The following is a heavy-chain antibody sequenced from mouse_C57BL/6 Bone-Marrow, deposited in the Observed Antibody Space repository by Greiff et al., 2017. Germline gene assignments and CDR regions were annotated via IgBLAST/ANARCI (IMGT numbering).Heavy chain of an antibody. Sequence: EVKLVESGGDLVKPGGSLKLSCAASGFTFSSYGMSWVRQTPDKRLEWVATISSGGSYTYYPDSVKGRFTISRDNAKNTLYLQMSSRKSEDTAMYYCANYYGSSHWYFDVWGTGTTVTVSA. J-gene: IGHJ1*03. V-gene: IGHV5-6*02. CDR2: ISSGGSYT. CDR3: ANYYGSSHWYFDV. CDR1: GFTFSSYG. D-gene: IGHD1-1*01.